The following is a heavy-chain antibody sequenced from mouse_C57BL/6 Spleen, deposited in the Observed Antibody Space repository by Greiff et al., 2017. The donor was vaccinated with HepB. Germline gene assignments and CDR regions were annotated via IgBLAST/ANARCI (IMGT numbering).Heavy chain of an antibody. V-gene: IGHV1-82*01. Sequence: QVQLQQSGPELVKPGASVKISCKASGYAFSSSWMNWVKQRPGKGLEWIGRIYPGDGDTNYNGKFKGKATLTADKSSSTAYMQLSSLTSEDSAVYCCARSGDGYYVYFDYWGQGTTLTVSS. CDR3: ARSGDGYYVYFDY. D-gene: IGHD2-3*01. CDR2: IYPGDGDT. J-gene: IGHJ2*01. CDR1: GYAFSSSW.